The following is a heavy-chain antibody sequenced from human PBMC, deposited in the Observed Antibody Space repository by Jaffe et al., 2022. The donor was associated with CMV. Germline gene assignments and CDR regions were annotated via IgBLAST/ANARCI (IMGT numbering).Heavy chain of an antibody. J-gene: IGHJ4*02. D-gene: IGHD3-3*01. CDR1: GFTFSSYA. Sequence: EVQLLESGGGLVQPGGSLRLSCAASGFTFSSYAMSWVRQAPGKGLEWVSAISGSGGSTYYADSVKGRFTISRDNSKNTLYLQMNSLRAEDTAVYYCAKDLFRRNFGVVIAVDYWGQGTLVTVSS. V-gene: IGHV3-23*01. CDR3: AKDLFRRNFGVVIAVDY. CDR2: ISGSGGST.